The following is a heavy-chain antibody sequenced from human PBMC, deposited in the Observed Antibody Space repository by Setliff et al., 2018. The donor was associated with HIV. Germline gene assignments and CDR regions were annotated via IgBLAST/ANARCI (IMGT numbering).Heavy chain of an antibody. Sequence: SETLSLTCTVSGGSISSGRYYWGWIRQPPGKGLEWIGSIYYSGSTYYNPSLKSRVTISVDTSKNHFSLKLSSVTAADTAVYCCARSGLTYYYDSSGYWDWGQGTQVTVSS. CDR3: ARSGLTYYYDSSGYWD. CDR2: IYYSGST. D-gene: IGHD3-22*01. J-gene: IGHJ4*02. V-gene: IGHV4-39*02. CDR1: GGSISSGRYY.